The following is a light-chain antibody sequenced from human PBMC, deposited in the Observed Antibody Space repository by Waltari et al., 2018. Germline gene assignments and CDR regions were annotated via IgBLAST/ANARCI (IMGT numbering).Light chain of an antibody. Sequence: DIQMPHSPSTLSASVGDRVTITCRASQSISSRLAWYQQNTGKAPKLLIYKAASLESGVPSRFSGSGSGTEFTLTISSLQPDDFATYYCQQYNSYETFGQGTKVEIK. CDR3: QQYNSYET. J-gene: IGKJ1*01. V-gene: IGKV1-5*03. CDR2: KAA. CDR1: QSISSR.